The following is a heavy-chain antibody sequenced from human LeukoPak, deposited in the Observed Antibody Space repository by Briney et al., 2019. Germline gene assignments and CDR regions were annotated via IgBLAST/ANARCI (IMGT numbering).Heavy chain of an antibody. V-gene: IGHV3-48*01. CDR2: ISSSSGTI. CDR3: ARDGRGSPAGY. D-gene: IGHD2-15*01. J-gene: IGHJ4*02. CDR1: GFIFSSYS. Sequence: GGSLRLSCVGSGFIFSSYSMNWVRQAPGKGLEWISYISSSSGTIYYADSVKGRFTISRDNAKNSLYLQMNSLRAEDTAVYYCARDGRGSPAGYWGQGTLVTVSS.